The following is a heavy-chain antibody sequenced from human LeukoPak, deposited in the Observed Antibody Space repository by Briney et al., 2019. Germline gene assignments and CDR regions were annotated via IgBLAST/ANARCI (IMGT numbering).Heavy chain of an antibody. CDR2: FYWDDDK. V-gene: IGHV2-5*02. CDR3: GRSYSGSSFDY. CDR1: GFSFSSSGVG. Sequence: SGPTLVNPTQTLTLTCTFSGFSFSSSGVGVGWIRQPPGKALEWLALFYWDDDKRYSPSLKSRLTITKDTSKNQVVRTMTDMDPVNTATYCGGRSYSGSSFDYWGQGTLVTVSS. J-gene: IGHJ4*02. D-gene: IGHD1-26*01.